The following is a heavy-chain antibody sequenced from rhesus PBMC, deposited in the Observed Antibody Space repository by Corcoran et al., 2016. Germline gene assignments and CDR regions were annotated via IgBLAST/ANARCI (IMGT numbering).Heavy chain of an antibody. CDR3: ASHGGTYTVRFDV. D-gene: IGHD1-44*01. CDR1: GGSISSHY. V-gene: IGHV4-173*01. CDR2: MSGSSGST. Sequence: QLQLQESGPGLVKPSETLSLTCGVSGGSISSHYWSWIRQPPGKGREWIGRMSGSSGSTDYNPSLKSRVTISRDTSKNQFSLKLTSVTAADTAVYYCASHGGTYTVRFDVWGAGVLVSVSS. J-gene: IGHJ5-1*01.